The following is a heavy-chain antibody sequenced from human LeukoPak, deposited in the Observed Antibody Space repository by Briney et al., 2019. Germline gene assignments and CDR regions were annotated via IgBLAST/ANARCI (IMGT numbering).Heavy chain of an antibody. V-gene: IGHV4-39*01. CDR2: IYYSGST. J-gene: IGHJ5*02. CDR1: GGSISSSSYY. D-gene: IGHD2-2*01. Sequence: PSETLSLTCTVSGGSISSSSYYWGWIRQPPGKGLEWIGSIYYSGSTYYNPSLKSRVTISVDTSKNQFSLKLSSVTAADTAVYYCASGYQLLRHWFDPWGQGTLVTVSS. CDR3: ASGYQLLRHWFDP.